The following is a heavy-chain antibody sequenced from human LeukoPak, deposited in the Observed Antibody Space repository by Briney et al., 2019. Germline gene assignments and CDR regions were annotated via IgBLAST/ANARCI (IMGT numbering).Heavy chain of an antibody. V-gene: IGHV3-30*18. Sequence: GGSLRLSCAASGFTFSSYGMHWVRQAPGKGLEWVAVISYDGSNKYYADSVKGRFTISRDNSKNTLYLQMNSLRAEGTAVCYCAKRSHSSGWYVDYWGQGTLVTVSS. CDR3: AKRSHSSGWYVDY. CDR1: GFTFSSYG. J-gene: IGHJ4*02. CDR2: ISYDGSNK. D-gene: IGHD6-19*01.